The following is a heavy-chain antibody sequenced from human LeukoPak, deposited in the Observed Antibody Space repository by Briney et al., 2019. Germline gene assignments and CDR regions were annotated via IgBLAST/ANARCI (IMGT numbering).Heavy chain of an antibody. CDR2: ISSSGGST. J-gene: IGHJ3*02. CDR3: VKIRSRGTGDAFDI. Sequence: GGTLRLSCSASGFSFSTHNRRWVRQAPGKGLEYVSPISSSGGSTHYTDSVKGRFTISRDNSKNTLDLQMDSLRTEDTAVYYCVKIRSRGTGDAFDIWGQGTVLTVSS. V-gene: IGHV3-64D*09. D-gene: IGHD1-1*01. CDR1: GFSFSTHN.